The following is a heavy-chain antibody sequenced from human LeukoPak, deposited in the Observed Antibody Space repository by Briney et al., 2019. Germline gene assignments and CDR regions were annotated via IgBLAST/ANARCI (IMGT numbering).Heavy chain of an antibody. CDR1: GYTFTSYA. J-gene: IGHJ4*02. CDR2: INAGNGNT. V-gene: IGHV1-3*03. D-gene: IGHD2-2*01. CDR3: AREAEIVVVPAASYYFDY. Sequence: GASVKVSCKASGYTFTSYAMHWVRQAPGQRLEWMGWINAGNGNTKYSQEFQGRVTMTRDTSTSTVYMELSSLRSEDTAVYYCAREAEIVVVPAASYYFDYWGQGTLVTVSS.